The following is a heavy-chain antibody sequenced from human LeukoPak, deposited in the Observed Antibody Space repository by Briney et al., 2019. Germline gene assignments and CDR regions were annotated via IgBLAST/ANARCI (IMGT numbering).Heavy chain of an antibody. CDR1: GFTFSSYA. CDR3: ARRGSGYDLVGYFDY. J-gene: IGHJ4*02. CDR2: IKQDGSEK. V-gene: IGHV3-7*01. Sequence: GGSLRLSCAASGFTFSSYAMSWVRQAPGKGLEWVANIKQDGSEKNYVDSAKGRFTISRDNAKNSLYLQMNSLRAEDTAVYYCARRGSGYDLVGYFDYWGQGTLVTVSS. D-gene: IGHD5-12*01.